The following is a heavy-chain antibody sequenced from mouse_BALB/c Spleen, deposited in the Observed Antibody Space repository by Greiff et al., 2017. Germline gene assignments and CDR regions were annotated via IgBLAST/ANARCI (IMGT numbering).Heavy chain of an antibody. CDR1: GFSLTSYG. Sequence: VMLVESGPGLVAPSQSLSITCTVSGFSLTSYGVHWVRQPPGKGLEWLGVIWAGGSTNYNSALMSRLSISKDNSKSQVFLKMNSLQTDDTAMYYCAREDTTEGNAMDYWGQGTSVTVSS. CDR2: IWAGGST. V-gene: IGHV2-9*02. J-gene: IGHJ4*01. D-gene: IGHD1-1*01. CDR3: AREDTTEGNAMDY.